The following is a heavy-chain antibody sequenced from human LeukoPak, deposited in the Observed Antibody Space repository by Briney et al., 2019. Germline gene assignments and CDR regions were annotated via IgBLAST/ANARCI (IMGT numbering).Heavy chain of an antibody. D-gene: IGHD2-15*01. CDR3: ARADCSGGSCSYGMDV. CDR2: ISSSSSYI. Sequence: GGSLRLSCAASGFTFSSYSMNWVSQAPGKGLEWVSSISSSSSYIYYADSVKGRFTISRDNAKNSLYLQMSSLRAEDTAVYYCARADCSGGSCSYGMDVWGQGTTVTVSS. J-gene: IGHJ6*02. V-gene: IGHV3-21*01. CDR1: GFTFSSYS.